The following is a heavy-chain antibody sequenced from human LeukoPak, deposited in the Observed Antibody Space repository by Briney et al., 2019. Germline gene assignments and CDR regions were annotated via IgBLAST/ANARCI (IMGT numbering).Heavy chain of an antibody. J-gene: IGHJ4*02. CDR3: ARQSEPKGDY. CDR2: INPNSGVT. Sequence: ASVKVSCKASGYTFSDYYIHWVRQAPGQGLEWMGRINPNSGVTNYAKNFQGGVTITRDTSISTASMELSSLRSDDTAVYYCARQSEPKGDYWGQGTLVTASS. CDR1: GYTFSDYY. V-gene: IGHV1-2*06.